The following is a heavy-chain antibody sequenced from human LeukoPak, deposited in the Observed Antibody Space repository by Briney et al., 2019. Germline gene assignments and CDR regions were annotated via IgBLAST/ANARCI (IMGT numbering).Heavy chain of an antibody. CDR3: AREGYYDSSGYYLYAFDI. CDR1: GGSISSHY. Sequence: SETLSLTCTVSGGSISSHYWSWIRQPPGKGLEWIGYIYYSGSTNYNPSLKSRVTISVDTSKNQFSLKLSSVTAADTAVYYCAREGYYDSSGYYLYAFDIWGQGAMVTVSS. V-gene: IGHV4-59*11. D-gene: IGHD3-22*01. CDR2: IYYSGST. J-gene: IGHJ3*02.